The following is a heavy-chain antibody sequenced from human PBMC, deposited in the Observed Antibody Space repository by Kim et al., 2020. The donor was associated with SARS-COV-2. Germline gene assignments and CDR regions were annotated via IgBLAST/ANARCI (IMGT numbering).Heavy chain of an antibody. J-gene: IGHJ6*02. CDR1: GFTFSSYN. Sequence: GGSLRLSCAASGFTFSSYNMNWVRQAPGKGLEWVSSISSSGSDIYYADSVKGRFTISRDNAKNSLYLQMNSLRAEDTAVYYCARSYARGYDYPDYYYYGMDVWGQGTTVTVSS. V-gene: IGHV3-21*01. CDR3: ARSYARGYDYPDYYYYGMDV. CDR2: ISSSGSDI. D-gene: IGHD5-12*01.